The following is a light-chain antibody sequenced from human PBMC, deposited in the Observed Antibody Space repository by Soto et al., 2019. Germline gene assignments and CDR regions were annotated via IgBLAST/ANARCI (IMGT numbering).Light chain of an antibody. V-gene: IGKV3-15*01. J-gene: IGKJ1*01. Sequence: EIVMTQSPATLSVSPGERATLSCRASQSVSSNLAWYQQIPGQAPRLLIYGASTRATGIPARFSGSGSGSDFTLTISSLQSEDFAVYYGQQYNNWPPRGTFGQGTKVDIK. CDR3: QQYNNWPPRGT. CDR2: GAS. CDR1: QSVSSN.